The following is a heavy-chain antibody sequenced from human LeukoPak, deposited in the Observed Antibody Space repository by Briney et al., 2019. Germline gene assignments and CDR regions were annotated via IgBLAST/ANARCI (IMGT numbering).Heavy chain of an antibody. CDR2: IYTSGST. CDR3: AREGDVAVIPAARDDAFDI. Sequence: SETLSLTCSVSGGPISNYYWSWIRQPAGKGLEWIGRIYTSGSTNYNPSLKSRVTMSVDTSKNQFSLKLSSVTAADTAVYFCAREGDVAVIPAARDDAFDIWGQGTMVTVSS. V-gene: IGHV4-4*07. J-gene: IGHJ3*02. D-gene: IGHD2-2*01. CDR1: GGPISNYY.